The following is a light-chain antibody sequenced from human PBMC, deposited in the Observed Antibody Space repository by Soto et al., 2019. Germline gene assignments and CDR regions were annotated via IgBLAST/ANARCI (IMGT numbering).Light chain of an antibody. CDR1: SSDVGGYDY. Sequence: QSALTQPASVSGSPGQSITISCTGTSSDVGGYDYVSWFQQHPGKVPKLIIYEVNNRPSGVSNRFSGSKSRNTASLTISGLQPEDEADYYCTSYTTTATPVVFGGGTKLTVL. CDR3: TSYTTTATPVV. V-gene: IGLV2-14*01. CDR2: EVN. J-gene: IGLJ2*01.